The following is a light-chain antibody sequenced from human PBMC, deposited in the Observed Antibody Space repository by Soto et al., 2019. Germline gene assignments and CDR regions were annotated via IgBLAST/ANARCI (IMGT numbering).Light chain of an antibody. Sequence: EIVMTQSPATLSVSPGERATLYCRASQSVSSNLACHQQKPGQAPRILMYDASTRATGIPGRFSGSGSGTEFTLTISSMQSEDFAVYYCQQYHNWPIAFGQGTRVEIK. V-gene: IGKV3-15*01. CDR3: QQYHNWPIA. CDR1: QSVSSN. J-gene: IGKJ5*01. CDR2: DAS.